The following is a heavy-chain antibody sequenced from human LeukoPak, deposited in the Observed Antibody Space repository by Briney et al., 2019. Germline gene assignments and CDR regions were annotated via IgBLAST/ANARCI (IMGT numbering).Heavy chain of an antibody. CDR2: IAFDGGNK. Sequence: PGGSLRLSCAASGFTFSRHGMHWVRQAPGKGLEWITFIAFDGGNKWYADSVKGRFTISRDNYMDTLYLQTNSLRVEDTALYYCARELRYNWNRYYYYMDVWGKGTTVTVSS. V-gene: IGHV3-33*05. J-gene: IGHJ6*03. CDR1: GFTFSRHG. CDR3: ARELRYNWNRYYYYMDV. D-gene: IGHD1-20*01.